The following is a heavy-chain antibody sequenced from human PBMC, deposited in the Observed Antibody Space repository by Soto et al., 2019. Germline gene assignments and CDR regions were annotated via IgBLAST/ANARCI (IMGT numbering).Heavy chain of an antibody. J-gene: IGHJ4*02. Sequence: EVQLVESGGGLVQPGGSLRLSCAASGFTFSSHAMHWVRQAPGKGLEFVSAISPNGGTTYYANSVKGRFIISRDNSKNTLYLQMGSQRAEDMAVYYCARGHVDIVATTDYWGQGTLVTVSS. D-gene: IGHD5-12*01. CDR2: ISPNGGTT. CDR1: GFTFSSHA. CDR3: ARGHVDIVATTDY. V-gene: IGHV3-64*01.